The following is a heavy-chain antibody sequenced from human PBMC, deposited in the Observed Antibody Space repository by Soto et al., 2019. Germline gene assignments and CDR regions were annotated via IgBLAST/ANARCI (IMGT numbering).Heavy chain of an antibody. J-gene: IGHJ4*02. V-gene: IGHV3-23*01. D-gene: IGHD4-4*01. CDR1: GFTFSSYA. Sequence: GGSLRLSCAASGFTFSSYAMSWVRQAPGKGLEWVSAISGSGGSTYYADSVKGRFTISRDNSKNTLYLQMNSLRAEDTAVYYCANPLRLSIYSPFDYWGQGTLVTVSS. CDR3: ANPLRLSIYSPFDY. CDR2: ISGSGGST.